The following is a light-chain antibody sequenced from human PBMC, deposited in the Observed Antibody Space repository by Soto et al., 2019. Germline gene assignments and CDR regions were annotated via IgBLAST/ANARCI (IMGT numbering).Light chain of an antibody. CDR2: AAS. Sequence: AIRMTQSPSSLADSIGDRVTITCRASHVVSNYLAWYQQKPGKAPKALIYAASFLQSGVPSRFSGSGSGTDFSLTISFLQSEDFATYYCQHYYSYPYTFGLGTTLQMK. CDR1: HVVSNY. CDR3: QHYYSYPYT. J-gene: IGKJ2*01. V-gene: IGKV1-8*01.